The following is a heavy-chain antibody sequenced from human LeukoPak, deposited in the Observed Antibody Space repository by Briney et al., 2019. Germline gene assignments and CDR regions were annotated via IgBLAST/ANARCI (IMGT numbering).Heavy chain of an antibody. CDR3: AKGVSRITIFGVVATYYFDY. V-gene: IGHV1-69*04. J-gene: IGHJ4*02. CDR1: GGTFSSYA. CDR2: IIPILGIA. D-gene: IGHD3-3*01. Sequence: SVKVSCKASGGTFSSYAISWVRQAPGQGLEWMGRIIPILGIANYAQKFQGRVTITADKSTSTAYMELSSLRSEDTAVYYCAKGVSRITIFGVVATYYFDYWGQGTLVTVSS.